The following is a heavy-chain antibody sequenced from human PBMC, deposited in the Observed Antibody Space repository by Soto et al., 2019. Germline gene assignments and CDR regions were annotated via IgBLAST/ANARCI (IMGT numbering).Heavy chain of an antibody. J-gene: IGHJ3*01. CDR3: ARVDVGAFDL. D-gene: IGHD1-26*01. CDR1: DFTFSYDW. V-gene: IGHV3-74*03. CDR2: IHSDGSAT. Sequence: EVQLVESGGGLVQPGGSLRLSCVASDFTFSYDWMHWVRQVPGKGLVWVSRIHSDGSATTYAGSVKGRFTISRDNAKNTLYLQMASLRVEDTAVYYCARVDVGAFDLRGQGTMVTVSS.